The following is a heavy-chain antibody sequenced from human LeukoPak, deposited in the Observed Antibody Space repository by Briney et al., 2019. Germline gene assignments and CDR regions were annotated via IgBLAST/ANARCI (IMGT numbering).Heavy chain of an antibody. D-gene: IGHD3-22*01. CDR3: ARAEDDSSGYSSFDY. J-gene: IGHJ4*02. CDR1: GGSFSGYY. CDR2: IYYSGST. V-gene: IGHV4-30-4*08. Sequence: KPSETLSLTCAVYGGSFSGYYWSWLRQPPGKGLEWIGYIYYSGSTYYNPSLKSRVTISVDTSKNQFSLKLSSVTAADTAVYYCARAEDDSSGYSSFDYWGQGTLVTVSS.